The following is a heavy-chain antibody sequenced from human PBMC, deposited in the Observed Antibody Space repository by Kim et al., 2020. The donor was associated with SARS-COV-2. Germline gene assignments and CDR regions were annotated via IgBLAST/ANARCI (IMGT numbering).Heavy chain of an antibody. D-gene: IGHD2-15*01. J-gene: IGHJ5*02. CDR3: ARHIIPQGYCSGGSCYSDWFDP. Sequence: GESLKISCKGSGYSFTSYWISWVRQMPGKGLEWMGRIDPSDSCTNYSPSFQGHVTISADKSISTAYLQWSSLKASDTAMYYCARHIIPQGYCSGGSCYSDWFDPWGQGTLVTVSS. V-gene: IGHV5-10-1*01. CDR1: GYSFTSYW. CDR2: IDPSDSCT.